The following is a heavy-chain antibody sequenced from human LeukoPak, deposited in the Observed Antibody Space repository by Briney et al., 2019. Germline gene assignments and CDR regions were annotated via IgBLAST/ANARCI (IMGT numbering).Heavy chain of an antibody. V-gene: IGHV4-59*01. Sequence: PSETLSLTCTVSGGSISSYYWSWIRQPPGKGLEWIAYIYYTGSTNYNPSLKSRVTISVDASKNQFSLKMSSMTAADTAVYYCARAQGYSSGWDFQHWGQGTLVTVSS. D-gene: IGHD6-19*01. CDR2: IYYTGST. CDR1: GGSISSYY. CDR3: ARAQGYSSGWDFQH. J-gene: IGHJ1*01.